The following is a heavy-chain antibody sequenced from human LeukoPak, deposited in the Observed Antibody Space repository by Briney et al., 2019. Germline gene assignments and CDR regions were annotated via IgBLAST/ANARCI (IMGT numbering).Heavy chain of an antibody. CDR2: IKSDGSSS. CDR1: GFTFSSYFW. CDR3: VRDLDLGGYSSFEY. D-gene: IGHD4-23*01. Sequence: PRGSLRLSCAASGFTFSSYFWMHWVRQAPGKGLVWVSRIKSDGSSSTYADSLKGRFTISRDSAKNSLYLQMNTLRAEDTAVYYCVRDLDLGGYSSFEYWGQGILVTVSS. J-gene: IGHJ4*02. V-gene: IGHV3-74*01.